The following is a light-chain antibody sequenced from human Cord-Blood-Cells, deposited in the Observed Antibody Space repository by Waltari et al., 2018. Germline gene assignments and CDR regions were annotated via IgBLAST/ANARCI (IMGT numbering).Light chain of an antibody. CDR3: QQSYSTPWT. V-gene: IGKV1-39*01. Sequence: DIQMTQSPSSLSASVGDRVTITCRASQSISSSLNWYQQKPGKAPKRLIYAASSLQSGVPSRFSGSGSGTDFTLTISSLQPEDCATYYCQQSYSTPWTFGQGTKVEIK. CDR1: QSISSS. J-gene: IGKJ1*01. CDR2: AAS.